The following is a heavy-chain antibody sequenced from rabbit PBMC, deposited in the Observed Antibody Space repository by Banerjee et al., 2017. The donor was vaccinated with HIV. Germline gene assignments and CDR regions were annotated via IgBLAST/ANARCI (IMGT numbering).Heavy chain of an antibody. J-gene: IGHJ4*01. CDR3: ARHYASSSGWNFDL. CDR2: IYAGSSGIT. CDR1: GFSLSGYW. D-gene: IGHD1-1*01. V-gene: IGHV1S45*01. Sequence: QEQLEESGGDLVKPEGSLTLTCTVSGFSLSGYWMSWVRQAPGKGPEWIGTIYAGSSGITDYATWAKGRFTISSHNAQNTLYLQLNSLTAADTATYFCARHYASSSGWNFDLWGQGTLVTVS.